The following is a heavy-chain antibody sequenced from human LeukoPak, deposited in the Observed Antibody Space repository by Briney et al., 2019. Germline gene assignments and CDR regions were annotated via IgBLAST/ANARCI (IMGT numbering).Heavy chain of an antibody. D-gene: IGHD3-9*01. CDR1: GFTFSSYG. CDR3: ARSTSSEYDIYHFDY. J-gene: IGHJ4*02. V-gene: IGHV3-33*01. Sequence: HPGGSPRLSCAASGFTFSSYGMHWVRQAPGKGLEWVAVIWYDGNNKYYADSVKGRFTISRDNSKNTLYLQMNSLRAEDTAVYYCARSTSSEYDIYHFDYWGQGTLVTVSS. CDR2: IWYDGNNK.